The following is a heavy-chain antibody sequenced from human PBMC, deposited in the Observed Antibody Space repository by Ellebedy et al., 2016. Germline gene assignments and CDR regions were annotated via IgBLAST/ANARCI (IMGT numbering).Heavy chain of an antibody. CDR2: IYDNYKT. CDR1: GFTVTTAY. J-gene: IGHJ4*02. CDR3: AREPTSNSD. D-gene: IGHD1/OR15-1a*01. V-gene: IGHV3-53*01. Sequence: GESLKISCAGSGFTVTTAYMSWVRQAPGKGLEWVSVIYDNYKTYYVDSVRGRFAISRDDSKNTETLQMKSLRVDDTAVYYCAREPTSNSDWGQGTLVTVSS.